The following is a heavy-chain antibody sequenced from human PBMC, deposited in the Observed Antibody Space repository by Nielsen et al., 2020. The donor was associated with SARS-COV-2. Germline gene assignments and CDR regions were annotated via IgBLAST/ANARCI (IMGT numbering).Heavy chain of an antibody. CDR1: GFTFSFYA. CDR2: ISDSGGST. J-gene: IGHJ4*02. V-gene: IGHV3-23*01. D-gene: IGHD4-17*01. CDR3: AKRFVTGDYVSFDY. Sequence: GESLKISCAASGFTFSFYAMTWVRQAPGKGLEWVSAISDSGGSTFYTDSVRGRFTISRDNSKNTLFLQMNSLRAEDTAVYYCAKRFVTGDYVSFDYWGQGTLVTVSS.